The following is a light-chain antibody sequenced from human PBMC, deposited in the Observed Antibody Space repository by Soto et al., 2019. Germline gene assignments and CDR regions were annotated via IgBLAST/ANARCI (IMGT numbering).Light chain of an antibody. Sequence: EIVLTQSPGILSLSPGERATLSCRASQSVSNDFLAWYQQKPGQAPRLLIYGASTRATDVPDRFSGSGSGADFTLTISRLEPEDFAVYYCQQYGSSPHTFGQGTRLEI. CDR3: QQYGSSPHT. V-gene: IGKV3-20*01. CDR2: GAS. J-gene: IGKJ5*01. CDR1: QSVSNDF.